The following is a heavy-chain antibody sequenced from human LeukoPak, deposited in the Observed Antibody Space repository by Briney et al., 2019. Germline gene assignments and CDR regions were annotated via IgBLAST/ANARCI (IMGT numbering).Heavy chain of an antibody. Sequence: SVKVSCKASGGTFSSYAISWVRQAPGQGLEWMGRIITIFGTANYAQKFQGRVTITADESTSTAYMELSSLRSEDTAVYYCARDEPYYDSSGYYPLDYWGQGTLVTVSS. CDR2: IITIFGTA. V-gene: IGHV1-69*13. J-gene: IGHJ4*02. D-gene: IGHD3-22*01. CDR1: GGTFSSYA. CDR3: ARDEPYYDSSGYYPLDY.